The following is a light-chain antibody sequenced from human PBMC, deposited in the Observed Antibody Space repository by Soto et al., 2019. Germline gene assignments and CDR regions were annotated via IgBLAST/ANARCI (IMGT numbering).Light chain of an antibody. CDR2: KAS. Sequence: DIQMTQSPSTLSASVGDRVTITCRASQSFNNWLAWYQQKPGKAPNLLIYKASTLKSGVPSRFSGNGSGTEFTLTISSLQPDDFATYYCQHYNSYSEAFGQGTKVELK. J-gene: IGKJ1*01. V-gene: IGKV1-5*03. CDR1: QSFNNW. CDR3: QHYNSYSEA.